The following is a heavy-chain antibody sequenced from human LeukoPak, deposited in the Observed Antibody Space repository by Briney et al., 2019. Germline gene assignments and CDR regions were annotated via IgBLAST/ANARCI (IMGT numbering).Heavy chain of an antibody. CDR1: GGSISSSSYY. CDR2: IYYSGST. Sequence: SETLSLTCTVSGGSISSSSYYWGWIRQPPGKGLEWIGSIYYSGSTYYNPSLKSRVTISVDTSKNQFSLKLSSVTAADTAVYYCASLQKKYSSSHTYYYYMDVWGKGTTVTVSS. CDR3: ASLQKKYSSSHTYYYYMDV. V-gene: IGHV4-39*07. J-gene: IGHJ6*03. D-gene: IGHD6-13*01.